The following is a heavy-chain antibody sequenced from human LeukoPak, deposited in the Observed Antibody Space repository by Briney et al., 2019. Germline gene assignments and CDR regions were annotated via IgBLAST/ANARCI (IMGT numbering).Heavy chain of an antibody. CDR2: ISGSGDNT. Sequence: GETLRLSCAASGFTFSSYGMTWVRQAPGKGLEWVSGISGSGDNTWYADSVKGRFTISRGNSKKTLDLQMHSLRAEDTAVYYCAKASVWTMVRVVSYFDEWGQGIQVTVSS. V-gene: IGHV3-23*01. CDR3: AKASVWTMVRVVSYFDE. D-gene: IGHD3-10*01. CDR1: GFTFSSYG. J-gene: IGHJ4*02.